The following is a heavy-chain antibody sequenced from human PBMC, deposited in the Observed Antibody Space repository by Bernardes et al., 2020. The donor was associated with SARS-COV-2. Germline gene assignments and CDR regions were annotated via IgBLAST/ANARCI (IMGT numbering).Heavy chain of an antibody. J-gene: IGHJ3*01. CDR1: GGYVYGGQRYDGISGSHY. V-gene: IGHV4-61*02. CDR2: MDTGGGS. CDR3: ARTDSGSVTRCVLDV. Sequence: SETLSLTCSVSGGYVYGGQRYDGISGSHYWTWIRQSAGNGLEWIGRMDTGGGSDYAYNPSFKDRATISLDRAKKEFSLELTSVTAADTAVYYCARTDSGSVTRCVLDVWGQGTMVTVSS. D-gene: IGHD1-26*01.